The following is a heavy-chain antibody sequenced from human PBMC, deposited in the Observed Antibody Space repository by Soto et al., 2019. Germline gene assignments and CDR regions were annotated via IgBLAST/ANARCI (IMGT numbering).Heavy chain of an antibody. CDR3: AKRVVPAAMESGRFDY. CDR1: GFTFSSYA. J-gene: IGHJ4*02. Sequence: GGSLRLSCAASGFTFSSYAMIWVRQAPGKGLEWVSAISGSGGSTYYADSVKGRFTISRDNSKNTLYLQMNSLRAEDTAVYYCAKRVVPAAMESGRFDYWGQGTLVTVSS. D-gene: IGHD2-2*01. CDR2: ISGSGGST. V-gene: IGHV3-23*01.